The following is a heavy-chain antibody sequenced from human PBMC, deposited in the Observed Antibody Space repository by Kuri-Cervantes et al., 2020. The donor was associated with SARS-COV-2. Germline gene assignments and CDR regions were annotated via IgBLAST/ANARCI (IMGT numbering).Heavy chain of an antibody. V-gene: IGHV3-23*01. CDR2: ISGSGGAT. CDR1: GFTFSSHA. J-gene: IGHJ4*02. CDR3: AKPLGYSGYDPPDY. Sequence: LSLTCAASGFTFSSHAMIWVRQAPGKGLEWVSSISGSGGATYYADSAKGRFTISRDNSKNTLSLRMNSLRAEDTAVYYCAKPLGYSGYDPPDYWGQGTLVTVSS. D-gene: IGHD5-12*01.